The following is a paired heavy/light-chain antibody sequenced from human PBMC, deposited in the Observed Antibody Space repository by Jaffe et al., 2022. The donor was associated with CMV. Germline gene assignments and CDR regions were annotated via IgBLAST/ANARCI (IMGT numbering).Heavy chain of an antibody. Sequence: QVQLVQSGAEVKKPGASVKVSCKASGYTFTSYGISWVRQAPGQGLEWMGWISAYNGNTNYAQKLQGRVTMTTDTSTSTAYMELRSLRSDDTAVYYCARGPTYYYDSSGYYYGNYYYYGMDVWGQGTTVTVSS. CDR1: GYTFTSYG. J-gene: IGHJ6*02. D-gene: IGHD3-22*01. CDR3: ARGPTYYYDSSGYYYGNYYYYGMDV. V-gene: IGHV1-18*01. CDR2: ISAYNGNT.
Light chain of an antibody. CDR3: QQYGSSPFT. V-gene: IGKV3-20*01. CDR1: QSVSSSY. CDR2: GAS. Sequence: EIVLTQSPGTLSLSPGERATLSCRASQSVSSSYLAWYQQKPGQAPRLLIYGASSRATGIPDRFSGSGSGTDFTLTISRLEPEDFAVYYCQQYGSSPFTFGQGTKLEIK. J-gene: IGKJ2*01.